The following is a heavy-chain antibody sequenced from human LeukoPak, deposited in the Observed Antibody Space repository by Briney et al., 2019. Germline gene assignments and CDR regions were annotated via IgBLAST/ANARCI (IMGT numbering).Heavy chain of an antibody. CDR1: GGSISSYY. D-gene: IGHD3-10*01. J-gene: IGHJ6*03. Sequence: SETLSLTCTVSGGSISSYYWSWIRQPPGKGLEWIGYIYYSGSTSYNPSLKSRVTMSVDTSKNQFSLKLSSVTAADTAVYYCARDFRNSGSGSYIYYYYYYMDVWGKGTTVTISS. CDR3: ARDFRNSGSGSYIYYYYYYMDV. V-gene: IGHV4-59*12. CDR2: IYYSGST.